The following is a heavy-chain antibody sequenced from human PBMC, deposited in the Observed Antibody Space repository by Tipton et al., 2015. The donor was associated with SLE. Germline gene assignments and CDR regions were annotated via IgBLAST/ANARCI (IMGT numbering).Heavy chain of an antibody. D-gene: IGHD3-10*01. CDR2: IYHSGST. CDR1: GGSISSSNW. J-gene: IGHJ2*01. V-gene: IGHV4-4*02. Sequence: TLSLTCAVSGGSISSSNWWSWVRQPPGKGLEWIGYIYHSGSTNYNPSLKSRVTISIDKSKNQYSLKLSSVTAADTAVYYCARAGGTYGLFDLWGRGTLVTVSS. CDR3: ARAGGTYGLFDL.